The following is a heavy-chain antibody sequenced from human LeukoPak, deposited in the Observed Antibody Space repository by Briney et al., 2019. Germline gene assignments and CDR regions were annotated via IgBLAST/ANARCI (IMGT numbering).Heavy chain of an antibody. D-gene: IGHD5-12*01. CDR1: GGSISSYY. Sequence: SETLSLTCTVSGGSISSYYWSWIRQPPGGGLEWIGYIYYSGSTNYNPSLKRRVTVSLDTSKSQFSLKLRSVTAADTAVYYCARSGLDSRYYFGMDVWGQGTTVTVSS. CDR3: ARSGLDSRYYFGMDV. V-gene: IGHV4-59*01. J-gene: IGHJ6*02. CDR2: IYYSGST.